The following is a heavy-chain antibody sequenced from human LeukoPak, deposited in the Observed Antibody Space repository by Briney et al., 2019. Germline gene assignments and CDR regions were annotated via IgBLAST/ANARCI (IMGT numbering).Heavy chain of an antibody. CDR1: GFTFSNYA. V-gene: IGHV3-23*01. CDR3: AKGKDTYNYGSSGYYFGEY. D-gene: IGHD3-22*01. Sequence: GGSLGLSCAASGFTFSNYAMSWVRQAPGKGLEWVSAMSGSGASTFYADSVKGRFTISRDNSKNTLYLQMNSLRAEDTALYYCAKGKDTYNYGSSGYYFGEYWGQGTLVTVST. J-gene: IGHJ4*02. CDR2: MSGSGAST.